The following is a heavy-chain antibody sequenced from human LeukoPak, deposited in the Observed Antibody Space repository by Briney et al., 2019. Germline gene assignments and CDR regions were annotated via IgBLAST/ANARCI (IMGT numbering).Heavy chain of an antibody. CDR3: ARGGYYGLF. V-gene: IGHV4-59*01. CDR2: IYYSGST. J-gene: IGHJ3*01. CDR1: GGSISSYY. D-gene: IGHD3-16*01. Sequence: KASETLSLTCAVSGGSISSYYWSWIRQPPGKGLEWIGYIYYSGSTNYNPSLKSRVTISVDTSKNQFSLKLSSVTAVDTAVYYCARGGYYGLFWGQGTMVTVSS.